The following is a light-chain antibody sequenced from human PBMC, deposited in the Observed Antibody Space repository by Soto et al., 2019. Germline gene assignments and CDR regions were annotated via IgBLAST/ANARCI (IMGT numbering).Light chain of an antibody. J-gene: IGKJ4*01. CDR1: QHINNY. Sequence: DIQMTQSPSSLAASVGDGFTIACQASQHINNYLNWYQRKPGEAPKLLIYDASRLQPGVPSRFRGSGYGTHFTFTISSLQPEDIATYYCQQYDKLPLTFGGGTKVDIK. V-gene: IGKV1-33*01. CDR2: DAS. CDR3: QQYDKLPLT.